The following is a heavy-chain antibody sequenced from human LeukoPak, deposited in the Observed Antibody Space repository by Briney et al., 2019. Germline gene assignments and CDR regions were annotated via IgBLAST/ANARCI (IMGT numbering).Heavy chain of an antibody. CDR1: GYTFTSYY. D-gene: IGHD2-15*01. Sequence: GASVKVSCKASGYTFTSYYMHWVRQAPGQGLEWMGIINPSGGSTSYAQKFQGRVTMTTDTSTSTAYMELRSLRSDDTAVYYCAHCSGGSCYSGRFDYWGQGTLVTVSS. CDR3: AHCSGGSCYSGRFDY. CDR2: INPSGGST. J-gene: IGHJ4*02. V-gene: IGHV1-46*03.